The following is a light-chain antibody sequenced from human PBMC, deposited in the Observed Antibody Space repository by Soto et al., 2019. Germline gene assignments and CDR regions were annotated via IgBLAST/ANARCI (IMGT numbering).Light chain of an antibody. CDR2: AAS. Sequence: DIQMTQSPSSVSASVGDRVTITSRACHSISNYLAWYQHKPGKSPKLLIYAASALQSGVPFRFSGSGSGTDFTLTSSSLQPEDFANDVCQQAHIVPFTFGQGKRLEIK. CDR3: QQAHIVPFT. V-gene: IGKV1D-12*01. J-gene: IGKJ5*01. CDR1: HSISNY.